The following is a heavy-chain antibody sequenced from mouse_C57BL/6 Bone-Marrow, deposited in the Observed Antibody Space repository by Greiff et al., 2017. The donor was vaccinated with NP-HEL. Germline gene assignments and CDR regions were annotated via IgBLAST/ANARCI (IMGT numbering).Heavy chain of an antibody. CDR1: GFNIKDDY. Sequence: EVQLQQSGAELVRPGASVKLSCTASGFNIKDDYMHWVKQRPEQGLEWIGWIDPENGDTEYASKFQGKATITADTSSNTAYLQLSSLTSEDTAVYYCTKDYDYAPYYFDYWGQGTTLTVSS. CDR2: IDPENGDT. J-gene: IGHJ2*01. D-gene: IGHD2-4*01. CDR3: TKDYDYAPYYFDY. V-gene: IGHV14-4*01.